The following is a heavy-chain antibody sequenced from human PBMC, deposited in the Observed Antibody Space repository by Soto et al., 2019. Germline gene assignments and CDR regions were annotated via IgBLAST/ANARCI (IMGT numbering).Heavy chain of an antibody. Sequence: PGGSLRLSCAASGFTFSSYAMHWVRQAPGKGLEWVAVISYDGSNKYYADSVKGRFTISRDNSKNTLYLQMNSLRAEDTAVYYCAIRGVTTVIVDYWGQGNLVTVSS. D-gene: IGHD4-4*01. CDR3: AIRGVTTVIVDY. V-gene: IGHV3-30-3*01. J-gene: IGHJ4*02. CDR1: GFTFSSYA. CDR2: ISYDGSNK.